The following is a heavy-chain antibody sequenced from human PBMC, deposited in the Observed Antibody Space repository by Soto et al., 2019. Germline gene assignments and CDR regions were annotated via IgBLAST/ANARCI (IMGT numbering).Heavy chain of an antibody. J-gene: IGHJ6*02. CDR1: GFTFNSYG. V-gene: IGHV3-33*01. CDR2: IWYDGSNK. CDR3: ARIYGSGGDYYYYYGMDV. D-gene: IGHD3-10*01. Sequence: GGSLSLSCAASGFTFNSYGMHWVRQAPGKGLERVAVIWYDGSNKYYADSVKGRFTISRDNSKNTLYLQMNSLRAEDTAVYYCARIYGSGGDYYYYYGMDVWGQGTTVTVSS.